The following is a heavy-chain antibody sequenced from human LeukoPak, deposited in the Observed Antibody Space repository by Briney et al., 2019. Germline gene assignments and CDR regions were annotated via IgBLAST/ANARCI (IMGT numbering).Heavy chain of an antibody. CDR2: ISGSGGST. D-gene: IGHD3-9*01. V-gene: IGHV3-23*01. CDR3: AKDPWGYFDWLLPSDY. CDR1: GFTFSSYA. J-gene: IGHJ4*02. Sequence: GSLRLSCAASGFTFSSYAMGWVRQAPGKGLEWVSAISGSGGSTYYADSVKGRFTISRDNSKNTLYLQMNSLRAEDTAVYYCAKDPWGYFDWLLPSDYWGQGTLVTVSS.